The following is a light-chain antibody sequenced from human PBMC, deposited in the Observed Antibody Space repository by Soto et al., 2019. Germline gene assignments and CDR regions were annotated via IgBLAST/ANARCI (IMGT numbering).Light chain of an antibody. Sequence: QSVLTQPPSVSAAPGQKVTISCSGSSSNIGNNYVSWYQQLPGTAPKLLIYDNNKRPSGIPDRFSGSKSGTSATLGITVLQTGDEADYYCGTWDSSLSAPVVFGGGTQLTVL. J-gene: IGLJ2*01. CDR1: SSNIGNNY. CDR2: DNN. V-gene: IGLV1-51*01. CDR3: GTWDSSLSAPVV.